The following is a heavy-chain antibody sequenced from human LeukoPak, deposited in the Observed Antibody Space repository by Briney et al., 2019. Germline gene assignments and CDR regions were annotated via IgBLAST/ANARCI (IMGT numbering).Heavy chain of an antibody. CDR1: GYSFTSYW. J-gene: IGHJ4*02. CDR3: ARPRGGGFDYDIRVDY. CDR2: IYPGDSDT. D-gene: IGHD3-22*01. V-gene: IGHV5-51*01. Sequence: RGESLKISCKGSGYSFTSYWIGWVRQMPGKGLEWMGIIYPGDSDTRYSPSFQGQVTISADKSISTAYLQWSSLKASDTAMYYCARPRGGGFDYDIRVDYWGQGTLVTVSS.